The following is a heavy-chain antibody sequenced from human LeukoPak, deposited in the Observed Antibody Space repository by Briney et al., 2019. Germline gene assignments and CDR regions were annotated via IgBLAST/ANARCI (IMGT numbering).Heavy chain of an antibody. CDR3: ARGPYDILTGYYTRTDY. CDR1: GYTFTGYY. V-gene: IGHV1-18*04. J-gene: IGHJ4*02. CDR2: ISAYNGNT. Sequence: GASVKVSCKASGYTFTGYYMHWVRQAPGQGLEWMGWISAYNGNTNYAQKLQGRVTMTTDTSTSTAYMELRSLRSDDTAVYYCARGPYDILTGYYTRTDYWGQGTLVTVSS. D-gene: IGHD3-9*01.